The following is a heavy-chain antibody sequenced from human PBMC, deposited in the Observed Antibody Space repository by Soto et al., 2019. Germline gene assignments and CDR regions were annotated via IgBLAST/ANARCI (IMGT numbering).Heavy chain of an antibody. Sequence: GGSLRLSCAASGFTFTNYLMTWVRQAPGKGLEWVSSIDKSGGDTYYADSVKGRFTISRDNSKNTLYLQMNSLRAEDTAVYYCAKPRRIYCSGGSCYPTDAFDIWGQGTMVTVSS. J-gene: IGHJ3*02. CDR3: AKPRRIYCSGGSCYPTDAFDI. CDR2: IDKSGGDT. V-gene: IGHV3-23*05. CDR1: GFTFTNYL. D-gene: IGHD2-15*01.